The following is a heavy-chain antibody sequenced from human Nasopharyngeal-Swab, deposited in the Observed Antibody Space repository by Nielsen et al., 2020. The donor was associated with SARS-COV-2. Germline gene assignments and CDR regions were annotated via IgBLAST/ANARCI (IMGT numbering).Heavy chain of an antibody. CDR1: GFTFTSSA. CDR3: AAARGVWYGDYGLDY. CDR2: IVVRSGNT. V-gene: IGHV1-58*01. J-gene: IGHJ4*02. D-gene: IGHD4-17*01. Sequence: SVKVSCKASGFTFTSSAVQWVRQARGQRLEWMGWIVVRSGNTNYAQTFQERVTITRDTSTSTAYMELSSLRSEDTAVYYCAAARGVWYGDYGLDYWGQGTLVTVSS.